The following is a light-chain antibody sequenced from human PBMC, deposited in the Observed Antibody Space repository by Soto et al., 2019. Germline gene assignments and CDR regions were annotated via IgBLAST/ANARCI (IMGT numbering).Light chain of an antibody. Sequence: NFMLTQPHSVSESPGKTVTISCTRSSGSIASNYVQWYQQRPGSAPTTVIYEANQRPSGVPDRFSGSIDSSSNSASLTISGLKTEDEADYYCQSYDSSNPVFGGGTKLTVL. V-gene: IGLV6-57*04. CDR3: QSYDSSNPV. J-gene: IGLJ2*01. CDR1: SGSIASNY. CDR2: EAN.